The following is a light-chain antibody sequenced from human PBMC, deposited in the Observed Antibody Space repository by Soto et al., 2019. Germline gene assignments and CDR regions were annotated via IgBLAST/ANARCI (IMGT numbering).Light chain of an antibody. CDR3: RQYDASPQT. V-gene: IGKV3-20*01. CDR1: QSVTSNY. Sequence: EIVLTQSPGTLSLSPGERATLSCRASQSVTSNYLAWYQQKPGQAPRLLIYGASSRATDIPDRFSGSGSGTDFTLTISRLEPEDLSVYYCRQYDASPQTFGQGTKVDIK. J-gene: IGKJ1*01. CDR2: GAS.